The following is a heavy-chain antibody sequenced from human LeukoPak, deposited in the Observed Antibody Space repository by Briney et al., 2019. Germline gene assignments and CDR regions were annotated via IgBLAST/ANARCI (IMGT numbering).Heavy chain of an antibody. Sequence: GGSLRLSCAASGFTFSDYYMSWIRQAPGKGLEWVSYISGSSSYTNYADSVKGRFAISRDNAKNSMYLQMNSLRAEDTAVYYCARLIVATYVDFDCWGQGTLVTVSS. CDR3: ARLIVATYVDFDC. V-gene: IGHV3-11*03. J-gene: IGHJ4*02. CDR2: ISGSSSYT. D-gene: IGHD5-12*01. CDR1: GFTFSDYY.